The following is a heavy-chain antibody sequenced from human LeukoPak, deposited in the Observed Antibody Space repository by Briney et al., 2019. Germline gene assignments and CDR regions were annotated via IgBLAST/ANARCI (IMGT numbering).Heavy chain of an antibody. Sequence: GGSLRLSCAASRFALSSHSMNWVRQPPGKGLEWVANIKHDGSEKYYVDSVKGRFTLSRDNAKNSLYLQMNSLRAEDTAVYYCARASSSWYYFDYWGQGTLVTVSS. CDR3: ARASSSWYYFDY. J-gene: IGHJ4*02. D-gene: IGHD6-13*01. CDR1: RFALSSHS. V-gene: IGHV3-7*01. CDR2: IKHDGSEK.